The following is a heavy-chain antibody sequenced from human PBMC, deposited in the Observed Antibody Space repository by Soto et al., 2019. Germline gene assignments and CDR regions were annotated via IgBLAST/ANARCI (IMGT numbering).Heavy chain of an antibody. CDR3: ARDGKQLENWFDP. D-gene: IGHD6-6*01. V-gene: IGHV4-61*01. Sequence: PSETLSLTCTVSGGSVSSGSYYWSWIRQPPGKGLEWIGYIYYSGSTNYNPSLKSRVTISVDTSKNQFSLKLSSVTAADTAVYYCARDGKQLENWFDPWGQGTLVTVSS. J-gene: IGHJ5*02. CDR1: GGSVSSGSYY. CDR2: IYYSGST.